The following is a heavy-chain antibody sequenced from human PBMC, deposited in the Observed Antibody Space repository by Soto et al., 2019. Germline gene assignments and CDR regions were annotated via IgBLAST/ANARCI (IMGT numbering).Heavy chain of an antibody. Sequence: QVQLVESGGGVVQPGRSLRLSCAASGFTFSSYGMHWVRQAPGKGLEWVAVIWYDGSNKYYADSVKGRFTISRDNSKNTLYLQMNSLRAEDTAVYYCARELYGGKRTTAMDVWGQGTTVTVSS. CDR3: ARELYGGKRTTAMDV. J-gene: IGHJ6*02. CDR2: IWYDGSNK. V-gene: IGHV3-33*01. CDR1: GFTFSSYG. D-gene: IGHD4-17*01.